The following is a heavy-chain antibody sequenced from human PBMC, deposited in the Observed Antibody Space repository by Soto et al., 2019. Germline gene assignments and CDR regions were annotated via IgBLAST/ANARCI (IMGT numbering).Heavy chain of an antibody. D-gene: IGHD3-3*01. V-gene: IGHV3-74*01. J-gene: IGHJ3*02. CDR3: AREEIFGVVIDAFDI. CDR1: GFTFSRYW. Sequence: EVQLVESGGGLVQPGGSLRLSCAASGFTFSRYWIHWVRQAPGKGLVWVSRINSDGSRTTYADSVKGRFTISRDNAKNTLYLQMNSLRAEDTAVYYCAREEIFGVVIDAFDIWGQETMVTVSS. CDR2: INSDGSRT.